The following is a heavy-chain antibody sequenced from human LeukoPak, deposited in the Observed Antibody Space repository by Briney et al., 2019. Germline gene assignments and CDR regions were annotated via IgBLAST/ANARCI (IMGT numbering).Heavy chain of an antibody. Sequence: SETLSLTCTVSGGSISSSSYYWGWIRQPPGKGLEWIGYIYHSGSTYYNPSLKSRVAISVDRSENQFSLKLSSVTAADTAVYYCARTTSGSDHFDFWGQGTLVTVSS. J-gene: IGHJ4*02. D-gene: IGHD1-26*01. V-gene: IGHV4-30-2*01. CDR3: ARTTSGSDHFDF. CDR1: GGSISSSSYY. CDR2: IYHSGST.